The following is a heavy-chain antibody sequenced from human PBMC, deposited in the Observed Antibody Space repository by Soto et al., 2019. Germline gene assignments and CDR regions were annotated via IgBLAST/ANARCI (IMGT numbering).Heavy chain of an antibody. D-gene: IGHD3-16*01. V-gene: IGHV4-31*03. CDR3: ARRYGSFFDF. Sequence: THCHPNTVSGGSIINRGDYWNRKNQHPDKGLEWIGYIYFSGSTYYAPSLRSRVTISVDTSKNQFSLKLSSVTAAYTAVYYCARRYGSFFDFWGQGTLVTVSS. CDR2: IYFSGST. CDR1: GGSIINRGDY. J-gene: IGHJ4*02.